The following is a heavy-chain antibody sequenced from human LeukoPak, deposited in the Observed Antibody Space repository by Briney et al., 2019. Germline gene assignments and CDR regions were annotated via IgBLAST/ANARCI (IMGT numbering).Heavy chain of an antibody. J-gene: IGHJ4*02. CDR3: ARDPPLGSCSTISCPHLDY. CDR1: GFTFSSNA. Sequence: PGGSLRLSXAASGFTFSSNAMSWVRQAPGKGLEWVSSISSSSSFIYYADSVKGRFTISRDNAKNSLYLQMNSLRAEDTAVYYCARDPPLGSCSTISCPHLDYWGQGTLVTVSS. D-gene: IGHD2-2*01. CDR2: ISSSSSFI. V-gene: IGHV3-21*01.